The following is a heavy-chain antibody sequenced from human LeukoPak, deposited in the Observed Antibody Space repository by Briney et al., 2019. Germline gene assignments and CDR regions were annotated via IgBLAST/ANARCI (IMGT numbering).Heavy chain of an antibody. CDR3: VRVGEDYGDRWDF. CDR1: GFTFSSYG. D-gene: IGHD4-17*01. Sequence: GGSLRLSCAASGFTFSSYGMHWVRQAPGKGLEWVAFIRYDGSNKYYADSVKGRFTISRDNAKNTLYLQMNSLRAEDTAVYYCVRVGEDYGDRWDFWGQGTLVTVSS. J-gene: IGHJ4*02. V-gene: IGHV3-30*02. CDR2: IRYDGSNK.